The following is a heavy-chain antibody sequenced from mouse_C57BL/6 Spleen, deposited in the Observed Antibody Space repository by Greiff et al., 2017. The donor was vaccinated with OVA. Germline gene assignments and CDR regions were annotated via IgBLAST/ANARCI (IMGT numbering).Heavy chain of an antibody. V-gene: IGHV3-1*01. Sequence: EVKLVESGPGMVKPSQSLSLTCTVTGYSITSGYDWHWIRHFPGNKLEWMGYISYSGSTNYNPSLKSRISITHDTSKNHFFLKLNSVTTEDTATYYCAREGWLLRGWFAYWGQGTLVTVSA. CDR2: ISYSGST. CDR1: GYSITSGYD. D-gene: IGHD2-3*01. CDR3: AREGWLLRGWFAY. J-gene: IGHJ3*01.